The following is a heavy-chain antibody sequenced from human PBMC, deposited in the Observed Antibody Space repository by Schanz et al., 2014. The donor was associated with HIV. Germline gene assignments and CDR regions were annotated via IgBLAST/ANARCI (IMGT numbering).Heavy chain of an antibody. J-gene: IGHJ4*02. CDR3: AKPEYDSRGSSQSHFDY. CDR2: IWYDGTTK. CDR1: GFSFNSYG. Sequence: QVHLVESGGGVVQPGRSLRLSCAASGFSFNSYGMHWVRQAPGKGLEWVAVIWYDGTTKYYGDSVKGRFTISRDNSKNTLYLQMTTLRIDDTAVYYCAKPEYDSRGSSQSHFDYWGQGTLVTVSS. D-gene: IGHD3-22*01. V-gene: IGHV3-33*06.